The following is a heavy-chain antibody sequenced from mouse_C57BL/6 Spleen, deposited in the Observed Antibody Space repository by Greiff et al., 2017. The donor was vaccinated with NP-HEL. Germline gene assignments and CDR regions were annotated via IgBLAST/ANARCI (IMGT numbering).Heavy chain of an antibody. CDR3: VTTVVAKVWYFDV. V-gene: IGHV5S21*01. D-gene: IGHD1-1*01. CDR1: GFTFSSYA. J-gene: IGHJ1*03. Sequence: EVMLVESGGGLVKPGGSLKLSCAASGFTFSSYAMSWVRQTPEKRLEWVAYISSGGDYIYYADTVKGRFTISRDNARNTLYLQMSSLKSEDTAMYYCVTTVVAKVWYFDVWGTGTTVTVSS. CDR2: ISSGGDYI.